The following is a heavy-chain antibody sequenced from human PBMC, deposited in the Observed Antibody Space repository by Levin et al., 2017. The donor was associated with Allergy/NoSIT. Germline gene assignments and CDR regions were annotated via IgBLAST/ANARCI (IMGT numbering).Heavy chain of an antibody. J-gene: IGHJ4*02. CDR1: GGSISSGGYS. Sequence: SQTLSLTCAVPGGSISSGGYSWSWIRQPPGTGLEWIGNIYLSGSTYYNPSLKSRVTIPVDRSKNQFSLNLSPVTAADTAVYCCARDAGYRYGYYVDYWGQGTLVTVSS. CDR2: IYLSGST. V-gene: IGHV4-30-2*01. CDR3: ARDAGYRYGYYVDY. D-gene: IGHD5-18*01.